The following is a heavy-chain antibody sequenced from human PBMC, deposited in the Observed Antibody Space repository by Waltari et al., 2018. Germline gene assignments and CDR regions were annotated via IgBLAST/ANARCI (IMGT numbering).Heavy chain of an antibody. CDR3: ARDPGYSSFDY. CDR1: GFTFSNSW. D-gene: IGHD6-19*01. V-gene: IGHV3-7*01. J-gene: IGHJ4*02. Sequence: EVRLMESGGGWVQPGESLRLSCAVSGFTFSNSWMSWVRQAPGKGLEFVANINQDGSVKNYVDSVKGRFTISRDNAKNSLYLQMNSLRAEDTAFYYCARDPGYSSFDYWGQGTLVTVSS. CDR2: INQDGSVK.